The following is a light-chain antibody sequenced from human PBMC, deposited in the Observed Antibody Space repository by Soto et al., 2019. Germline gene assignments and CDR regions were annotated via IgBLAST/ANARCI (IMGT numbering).Light chain of an antibody. CDR3: QKYNSAPLT. Sequence: DIQMTQSPSSLSASLGDRVTITCRASQGIGGYLAWFRQKPGYVPELLIYAASTLQAGVPSRFSGSRSGTDFTLTISSLQPEDVATSYCQKYNSAPLTFGGGTMVELK. CDR1: QGIGGY. CDR2: AAS. J-gene: IGKJ4*01. V-gene: IGKV1-27*01.